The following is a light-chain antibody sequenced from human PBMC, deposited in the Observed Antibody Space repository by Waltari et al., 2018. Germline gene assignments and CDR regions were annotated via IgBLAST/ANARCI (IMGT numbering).Light chain of an antibody. V-gene: IGLV1-47*01. CDR1: SPTVGRNP. CDR2: RYD. CDR3: AAWDDSLYVV. J-gene: IGLJ2*01. Sequence: QSVLTPPPSASGPPGQPVTIPCSASSPTVGRNPVSWYQQRPGTAPKLLIYRYDQRPSGVPARFFGSKSGTSASLVITGLRPEDEADYYCAAWDDSLYVVFGGGTRLTV.